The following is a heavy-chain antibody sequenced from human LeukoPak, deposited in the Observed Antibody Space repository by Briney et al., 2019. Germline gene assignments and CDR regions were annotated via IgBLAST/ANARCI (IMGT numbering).Heavy chain of an antibody. CDR1: GFTFSSYS. CDR2: INDDGSIT. CDR3: AREGRDYGGNPFDY. V-gene: IGHV3-74*01. D-gene: IGHD4-23*01. Sequence: PGGSLRPSCAASGFTFSSYSMNWVRQAPGKGLVWVSRINDDGSITTDADSVKGRFTIFRDNAKNTLYLQMNSLRAEDTAVYYCAREGRDYGGNPFDYWGQGTLVTVSS. J-gene: IGHJ4*02.